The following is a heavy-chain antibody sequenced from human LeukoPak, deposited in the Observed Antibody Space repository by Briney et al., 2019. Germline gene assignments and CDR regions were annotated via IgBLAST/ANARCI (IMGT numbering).Heavy chain of an antibody. D-gene: IGHD3-10*01. Sequence: SETLSLTCSVSGVAISDYFWSWIRQPAGRDLEWIGRISTTGSTYFNPSLQSRVRMSVDSSKTHFSLRLSSVTAADTAVYYCARFSGGFIDYWGQGTLVTVSS. CDR1: GVAISDYF. J-gene: IGHJ4*02. CDR3: ARFSGGFIDY. CDR2: ISTTGST. V-gene: IGHV4-4*07.